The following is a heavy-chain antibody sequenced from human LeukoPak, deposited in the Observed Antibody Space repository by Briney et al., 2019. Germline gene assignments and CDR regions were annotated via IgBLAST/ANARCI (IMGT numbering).Heavy chain of an antibody. CDR1: GFTFTYS. V-gene: IGHV3-48*01. CDR3: AKDLNYYDSSGYYPYYYGMDV. J-gene: IGHJ6*02. D-gene: IGHD3-22*01. Sequence: GGSLRLSCAASGFTFTYSMNWVRQAPGKGLEWVSYITSSSSTMFYADSVKGRFTISRDNAENSMYLQMNSLRAEDTALYYCAKDLNYYDSSGYYPYYYGMDVWGQGTTVTVSS. CDR2: ITSSSSTM.